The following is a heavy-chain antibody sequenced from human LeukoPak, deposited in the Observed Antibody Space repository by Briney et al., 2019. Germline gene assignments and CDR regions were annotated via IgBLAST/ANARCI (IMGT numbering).Heavy chain of an antibody. V-gene: IGHV3-53*01. D-gene: IGHD1-26*01. CDR1: GFTVGSNY. J-gene: IGHJ4*02. CDR2: IYSGGSS. CDR3: ARGGRSSGGYLYNFDY. Sequence: GGSLRLSCAASGFTVGSNYMSWVRQAPGKGLEWVSVIYSGGSSYYADSVKGRFTLSRDNSKNTLYLQMNSLRAEDTAVYYCARGGRSSGGYLYNFDYWGQGTLVTVSS.